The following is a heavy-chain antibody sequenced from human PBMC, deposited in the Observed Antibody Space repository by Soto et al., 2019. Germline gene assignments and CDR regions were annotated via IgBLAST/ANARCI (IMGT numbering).Heavy chain of an antibody. CDR3: AKDARAVERYYYYGMDV. V-gene: IGHV3-30*18. Sequence: QVQLVESGGGVVQPGRSLRLSCAASGFTFNNYGMHWVRQAPGKGLEWVAVISYDGSNKYYADSVKGRFTISRDNFKNTLYLQMDSLRAEDTAVYYCAKDARAVERYYYYGMDVWGQGTTVTGSS. CDR2: ISYDGSNK. CDR1: GFTFNNYG. J-gene: IGHJ6*02.